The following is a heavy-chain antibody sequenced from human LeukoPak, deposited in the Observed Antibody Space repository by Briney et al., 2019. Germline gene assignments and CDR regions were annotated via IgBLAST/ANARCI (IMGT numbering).Heavy chain of an antibody. Sequence: SQTLSLTYAISGDSFSINSAAWNWIRQSPSRGLEWLGSTYYRSKWYKDYAVSVKSRITINPDTSKNQFSLQLNSVTPEDTAVYYCARGTTVTTLGGSENWFDPWGQGTLVTVSS. CDR1: GDSFSINSAA. D-gene: IGHD4-17*01. V-gene: IGHV6-1*01. CDR3: ARGTTVTTLGGSENWFDP. J-gene: IGHJ5*02. CDR2: TYYRSKWYK.